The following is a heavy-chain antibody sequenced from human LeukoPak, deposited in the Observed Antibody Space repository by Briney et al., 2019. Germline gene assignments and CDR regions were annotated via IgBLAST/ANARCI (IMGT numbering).Heavy chain of an antibody. Sequence: ASVKVSCKASGDTFSSYAFNWVRQAPGQGLEWMGGMIPMFDTANYAQKFQGRVTITADESTTTAYMEVRSLTSEDTAVYYCARDGSDYYVSETKILAFAIWGQGTMVTVSS. V-gene: IGHV1-69*13. CDR3: ARDGSDYYVSETKILAFAI. CDR1: GDTFSSYA. CDR2: MIPMFDTA. D-gene: IGHD3-10*01. J-gene: IGHJ3*02.